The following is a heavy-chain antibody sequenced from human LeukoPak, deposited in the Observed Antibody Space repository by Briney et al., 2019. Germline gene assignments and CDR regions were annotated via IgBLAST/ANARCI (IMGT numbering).Heavy chain of an antibody. Sequence: SETLSLTCTVSGGSISSYYWSWIRQPPGKGLEWIGYIYYSGSTYYNPSLKSRVTISVDTSKNQFSLKLSSVTAADTAVYYCAGNKWELNTFSAFDIWGQGTMVTVSS. CDR2: IYYSGST. J-gene: IGHJ3*02. V-gene: IGHV4-59*12. CDR1: GGSISSYY. CDR3: AGNKWELNTFSAFDI. D-gene: IGHD1-26*01.